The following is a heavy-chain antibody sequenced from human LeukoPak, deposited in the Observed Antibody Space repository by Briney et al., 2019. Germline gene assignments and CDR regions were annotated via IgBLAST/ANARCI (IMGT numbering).Heavy chain of an antibody. J-gene: IGHJ4*02. Sequence: GGSLRLSCAASGLTFSVYSMSWVRQAPGKGLEWVSAISHTSEYTYHADSVKGRFTISRDNSKNTLYLQMNSLRAEDTAVYYCAKQGPARIPIVVVTAMAHWGQGTLVTVSS. CDR3: AKQGPARIPIVVVTAMAH. D-gene: IGHD2-21*02. CDR1: GLTFSVYS. V-gene: IGHV3-23*01. CDR2: ISHTSEYT.